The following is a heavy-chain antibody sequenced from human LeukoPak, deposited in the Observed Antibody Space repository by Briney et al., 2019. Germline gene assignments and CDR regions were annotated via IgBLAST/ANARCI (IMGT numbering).Heavy chain of an antibody. D-gene: IGHD3-10*01. Sequence: NPSGTLSLTCVVSGGSVSSSKWWSWVRQPPGKGLEWIGQVYHDGGTKYNPSLKSRVTILVDKSKNQFSLKLSSVTAADTAVYFCASQYGSEHYHFDYWGQGTLVFVSP. V-gene: IGHV4-4*02. CDR3: ASQYGSEHYHFDY. J-gene: IGHJ4*02. CDR2: VYHDGGT. CDR1: GGSVSSSKW.